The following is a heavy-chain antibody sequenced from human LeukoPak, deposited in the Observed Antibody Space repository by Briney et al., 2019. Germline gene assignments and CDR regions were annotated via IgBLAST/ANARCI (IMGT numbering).Heavy chain of an antibody. V-gene: IGHV3-30*02. Sequence: GGSLRLSCAASGFTFSSYGMHWVRQAPGKGLDWVAFIHHDGSNKYYADSVKGRFTISRDDSKNTLYLQMNSLRAEDTAVYYCAKGEDYWGQGTLVTVSS. CDR2: IHHDGSNK. J-gene: IGHJ4*02. CDR1: GFTFSSYG. CDR3: AKGEDY.